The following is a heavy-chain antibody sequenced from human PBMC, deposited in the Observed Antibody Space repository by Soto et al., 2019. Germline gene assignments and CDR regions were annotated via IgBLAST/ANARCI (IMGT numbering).Heavy chain of an antibody. Sequence: QLQLQESGPGLVKPSETLSLACTVSGGSVNSGTSYWAWLRQPPGKGLEWIGLISYGGTAFYSLHLNGPGTMSVDTSKNQFSLTLSSVTAADTAVYYCGSLNQEDYNRNRDWFDPWGQGSLVTVSS. D-gene: IGHD1-20*01. CDR2: ISYGGTA. J-gene: IGHJ5*02. CDR3: GSLNQEDYNRNRDWFDP. CDR1: GGSVNSGTSY. V-gene: IGHV4-39*01.